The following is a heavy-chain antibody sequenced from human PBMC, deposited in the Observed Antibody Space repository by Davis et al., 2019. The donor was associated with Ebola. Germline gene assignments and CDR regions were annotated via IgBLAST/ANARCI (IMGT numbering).Heavy chain of an antibody. D-gene: IGHD1-26*01. V-gene: IGHV3-30*18. CDR3: AKSEWELQWFDP. CDR2: ISYDGSNK. J-gene: IGHJ5*02. CDR1: GFTFSSYG. Sequence: PGGSLRLSCAASGFTFSSYGMHWVRQAPGKGLEWVAVISYDGSNKYYADSVKGRFTISRDNSKNTLYLQMNSLRAEDTAVYYCAKSEWELQWFDPWGQGTLVTVSS.